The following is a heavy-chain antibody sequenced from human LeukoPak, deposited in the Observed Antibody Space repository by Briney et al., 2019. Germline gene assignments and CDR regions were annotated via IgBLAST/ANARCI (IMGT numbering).Heavy chain of an antibody. Sequence: SETLSLTCTVSGGSISSSSYYWGWIRQPPGKGPEWIGSIHYSGSTYYNPSLTSRVTISVDKSKNQFSLKLSSVTAADTAVYYCARGNTMVRGVIFDWGQGTLVTVSS. D-gene: IGHD3-10*01. CDR3: ARGNTMVRGVIFD. V-gene: IGHV4-39*07. CDR2: IHYSGST. J-gene: IGHJ4*02. CDR1: GGSISSSSYY.